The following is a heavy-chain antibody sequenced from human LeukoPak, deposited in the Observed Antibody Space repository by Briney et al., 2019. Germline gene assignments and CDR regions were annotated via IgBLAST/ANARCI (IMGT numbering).Heavy chain of an antibody. J-gene: IGHJ4*02. CDR2: IIPILGIA. CDR1: GGTFSSYA. Sequence: SVKVSCKASGGTFSSYAISWVRQAPGQGLEWMGRIIPILGIANYAQKFQGRVTMTRDTSTSTVYMELSSLRSEDTAVYYCARNYYDSSGYYLLLFDYWGQGTLVTVSS. CDR3: ARNYYDSSGYYLLLFDY. V-gene: IGHV1-69*04. D-gene: IGHD3-22*01.